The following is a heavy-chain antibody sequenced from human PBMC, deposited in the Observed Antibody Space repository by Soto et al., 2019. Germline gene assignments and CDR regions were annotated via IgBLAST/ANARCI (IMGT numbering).Heavy chain of an antibody. J-gene: IGHJ4*03. CDR2: IIPIFGTA. V-gene: IGHV1-69*13. CDR1: GGTFSSYA. Sequence: SVEVSCKASGGTFSSYAISWVRQAPGQGLEWMGGIIPIFGTANYAQKFQGRVTITADEYTSTAYMDLSSLRSEGTAVYYCAMRGVSRTTFDYWGHGSLVNVSX. D-gene: IGHD2-8*01. CDR3: AMRGVSRTTFDY.